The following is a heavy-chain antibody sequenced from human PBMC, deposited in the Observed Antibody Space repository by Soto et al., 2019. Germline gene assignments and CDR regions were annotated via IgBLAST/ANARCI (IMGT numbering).Heavy chain of an antibody. J-gene: IGHJ6*03. CDR2: ISAYNGNT. Sequence: ASVKVSCKASGYTFTSYGISWVRQAPGQGLEWMGWISAYNGNTNYAQKLQGRVTMTTDTSTSTAYMELRSLRSDDTAVYYCARDRAARHYYYYYYMDVWGKGTTVTVSS. CDR3: ARDRAARHYYYYYYMDV. V-gene: IGHV1-18*01. CDR1: GYTFTSYG.